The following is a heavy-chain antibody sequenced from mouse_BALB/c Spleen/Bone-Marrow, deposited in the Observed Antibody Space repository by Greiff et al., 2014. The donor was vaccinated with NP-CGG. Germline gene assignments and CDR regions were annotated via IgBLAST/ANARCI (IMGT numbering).Heavy chain of an antibody. V-gene: IGHV1-4*01. CDR2: INPSSNYT. CDR1: GYTFTSYT. CDR3: ARVLRWSLDY. Sequence: VQLVESGAELARPGASVKMSCKASGYTFTSYTMHWVKQRPGQGLEWIGFINPSSNYTNYNQKFKAKATLTADKSSSTAYMQPSRLTSEHSAVYYCARVLRWSLDYWGQGTTLTVSS. D-gene: IGHD2-3*01. J-gene: IGHJ2*01.